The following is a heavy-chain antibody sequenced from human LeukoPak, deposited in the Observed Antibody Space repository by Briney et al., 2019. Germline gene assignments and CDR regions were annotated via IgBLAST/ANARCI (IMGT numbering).Heavy chain of an antibody. CDR2: IRNDGSKR. CDR3: AKSPMTSVNYVDF. CDR1: GFSFSTYA. V-gene: IGHV3-30*02. Sequence: GGSLRLSCAASGFSFSTYAMHWVRQAPGKGLEWVAYIRNDGSKRYYADSVKGRFTISRDNYKNTLSLQMNSLRGEDTAVYYCAKSPMTSVNYVDFWGQGTLVTVSS. D-gene: IGHD3-16*01. J-gene: IGHJ1*01.